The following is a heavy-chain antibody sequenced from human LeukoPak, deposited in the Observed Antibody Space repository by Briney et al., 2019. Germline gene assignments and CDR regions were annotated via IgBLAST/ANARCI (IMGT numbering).Heavy chain of an antibody. CDR2: INPNSGGT. Sequence: GASVKVSCKASGYTFTGYYMHWVRQAPGQGLEWMGWINPNSGGTNYAQKFQGRVTMTRDTSISTVCMELSRLRSDDTAVYYCARPGGYSGYDSDTAMANHWGQGTLVTVSS. V-gene: IGHV1-2*02. CDR1: GYTFTGYY. CDR3: ARPGGYSGYDSDTAMANH. D-gene: IGHD5-12*01. J-gene: IGHJ5*02.